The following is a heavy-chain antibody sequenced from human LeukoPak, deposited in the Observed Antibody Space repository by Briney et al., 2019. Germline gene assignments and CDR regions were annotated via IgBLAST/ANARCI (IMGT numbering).Heavy chain of an antibody. V-gene: IGHV4-31*03. Sequence: SQTLSLTCIVSGDXVTSDGYYWTWIRQHPGKGLQWLAYISNSGTASYNPSLESRVSISVDTSYNQFSLRLNSVTAADTAVYYCARDVVVTASPDAFDIWGQGTMVIVSS. CDR2: ISNSGTA. CDR3: ARDVVVTASPDAFDI. CDR1: GDXVTSDGYY. J-gene: IGHJ3*02. D-gene: IGHD2-21*02.